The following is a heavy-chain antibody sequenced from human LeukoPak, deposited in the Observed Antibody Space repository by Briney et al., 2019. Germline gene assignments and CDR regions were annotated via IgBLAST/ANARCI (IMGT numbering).Heavy chain of an antibody. CDR3: ATSSGWYPKYFDY. V-gene: IGHV3-23*01. CDR1: GFTFSSYP. CDR2: ISGSGGDT. J-gene: IGHJ4*02. Sequence: GGSLRLSCAVSGFTFSSYPMSWVRQAPRKGLEWVSAISGSGGDTYYADSVKGRFTISRDNSKNTLDLQMNSLRAEDTALYYCATSSGWYPKYFDYWGQGTLVTVSS. D-gene: IGHD6-19*01.